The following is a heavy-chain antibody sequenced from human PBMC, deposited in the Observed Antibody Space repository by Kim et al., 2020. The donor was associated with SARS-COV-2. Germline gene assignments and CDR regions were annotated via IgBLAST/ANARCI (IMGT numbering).Heavy chain of an antibody. CDR2: IYYTGST. CDR3: ARLSYGSGSYAH. D-gene: IGHD3-10*01. J-gene: IGHJ4*02. Sequence: SETLSLTCTVSGGSFSDYYWSWIRQPPGKGLEWIGDIYYTGSTNYHPSLKSRVTISVDTSKHHFSLHLTPVTAADTAMYYCARLSYGSGSYAHWGQGTLVTVSS. V-gene: IGHV4-59*08. CDR1: GGSFSDYY.